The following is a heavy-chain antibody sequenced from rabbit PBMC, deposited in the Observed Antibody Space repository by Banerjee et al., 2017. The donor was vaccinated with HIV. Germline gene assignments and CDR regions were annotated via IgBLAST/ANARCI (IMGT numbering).Heavy chain of an antibody. CDR1: GFSFSSGYW. D-gene: IGHD1-1*01. CDR2: IYTGSGNT. J-gene: IGHJ4*01. Sequence: QEQLEESGGDLVKPEGSLTLTCTASGFSFSSGYWMCWVRQAPGKGLEWIGCIYTGSGNTVYASWAKGRFTISKTSSTTVTLQMTSLTAADTATYFCARDGASGYNFNLWGPGTLVTVS. V-gene: IGHV1S45*01. CDR3: ARDGASGYNFNL.